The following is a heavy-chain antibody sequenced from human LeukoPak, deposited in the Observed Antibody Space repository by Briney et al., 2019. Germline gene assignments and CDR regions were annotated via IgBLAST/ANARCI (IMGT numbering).Heavy chain of an antibody. J-gene: IGHJ4*02. V-gene: IGHV4-31*03. D-gene: IGHD6-13*01. CDR1: GGXISSGAYF. Sequence: PSETLSLTCTVSGGXISSGAYFWSWIRQHPGRGLEWIGYISYSGSTYYNPSLKSRVTISIDTSKNQFSLKLSSVTAADTAVYYCASEKKSAAGVFDYWGQGTLVTVSS. CDR3: ASEKKSAAGVFDY. CDR2: ISYSGST.